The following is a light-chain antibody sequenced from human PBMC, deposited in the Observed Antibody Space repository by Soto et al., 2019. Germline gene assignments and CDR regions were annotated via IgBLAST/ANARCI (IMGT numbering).Light chain of an antibody. J-gene: IGKJ5*01. CDR3: QQYGSSPPIT. CDR1: QSVSSSY. V-gene: IGKV3-20*01. CDR2: GAS. Sequence: EIVLTQSPGTLSLSPGERATLSCRASQSVSSSYLAWYQQRPGQAPRLLIYGASSRAPGIPDRFSGSGSGTDFTLTISRLEPEDFAVYYCQQYGSSPPITFGQGTRLEFK.